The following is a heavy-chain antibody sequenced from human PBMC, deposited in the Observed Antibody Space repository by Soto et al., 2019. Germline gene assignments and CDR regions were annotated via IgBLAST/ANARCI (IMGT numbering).Heavy chain of an antibody. J-gene: IGHJ5*02. Sequence: QLQLQESGSGLVKPSQTLSLTCAVSGGSIRSGTYTWNWIRQPPGKGLEWIGYTYQSESTFYSASRKGRVTIKGESSKNQFYLKLSSVKAADTAVYFCAKDDAVRGAMGWFDPWGQGNLVTVSS. CDR2: TYQSEST. CDR3: AKDDAVRGAMGWFDP. V-gene: IGHV4-30-2*01. D-gene: IGHD3-10*01. CDR1: GGSIRSGTYT.